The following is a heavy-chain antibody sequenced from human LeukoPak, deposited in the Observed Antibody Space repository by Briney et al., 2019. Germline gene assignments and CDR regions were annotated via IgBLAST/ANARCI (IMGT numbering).Heavy chain of an antibody. CDR3: ARGGSSWSPGYFQH. J-gene: IGHJ1*01. CDR2: IYYSGST. CDR1: GGSISSGDYY. V-gene: IGHV4-30-4*01. D-gene: IGHD6-13*01. Sequence: SQTLSLTCTVSGGSISSGDYYWSWIRQPPGKGLEWIGYIYYSGSTYYNPSLKSRVTISVDTSKNRFSLKLSSVTAADTAVYYCARGGSSWSPGYFQHWGQGTLVTVSS.